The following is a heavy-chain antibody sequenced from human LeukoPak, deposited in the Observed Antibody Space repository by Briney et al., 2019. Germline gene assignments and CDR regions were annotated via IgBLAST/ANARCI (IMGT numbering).Heavy chain of an antibody. J-gene: IGHJ2*01. CDR2: TYYRSKWYN. Sequence: SQTLSLTCAISGDSVSSDSAAWNWIRQSPSRGLEWLGRTYYRSKWYNDYAVSVKSRITINPDTSKNQFSLQLNSVTPEDTAVYYCARDSPLTTVTTFPYWYFDLWGRGTLVTVSS. D-gene: IGHD4-17*01. V-gene: IGHV6-1*01. CDR3: ARDSPLTTVTTFPYWYFDL. CDR1: GDSVSSDSAA.